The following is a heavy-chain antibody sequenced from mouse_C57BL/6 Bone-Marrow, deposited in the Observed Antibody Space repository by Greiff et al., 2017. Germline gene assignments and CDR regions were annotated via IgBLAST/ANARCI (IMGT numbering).Heavy chain of an antibody. CDR3: ITTVVATDY. V-gene: IGHV5-6*01. D-gene: IGHD1-1*01. Sequence: VQLKESGGDLVKPGGSLKLSCAASGFTFSSYGMSWVRQTPDKRLEWVATISSGGSYTYYPDSVKGRFTISRDNAKNTLYLQMSSLKSEDTAMYYCITTVVATDYWGQGTTLTVSS. J-gene: IGHJ2*01. CDR2: ISSGGSYT. CDR1: GFTFSSYG.